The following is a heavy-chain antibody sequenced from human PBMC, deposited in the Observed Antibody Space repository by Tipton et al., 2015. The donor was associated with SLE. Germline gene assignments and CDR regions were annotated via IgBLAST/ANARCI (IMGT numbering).Heavy chain of an antibody. Sequence: QLVQSGAEVKKPGASVKVSCKASGYTFTTYGINWVRQAPGQGLQWMGWISTYNGNTDYVQKLQGRVTMTTDTSTSTAYMELRGLRSEDTAVYYCARDQRMITFGGVIVKGYFDYWGQGTLVTVSS. CDR3: ARDQRMITFGGVIVKGYFDY. CDR1: GYTFTTYG. J-gene: IGHJ4*02. CDR2: ISTYNGNT. V-gene: IGHV1-18*04. D-gene: IGHD3-16*02.